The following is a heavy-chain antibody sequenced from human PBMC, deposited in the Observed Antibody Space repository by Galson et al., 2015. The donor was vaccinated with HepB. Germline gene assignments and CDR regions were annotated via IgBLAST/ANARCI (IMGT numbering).Heavy chain of an antibody. CDR2: ITGSGGT. D-gene: IGHD1-14*01. V-gene: IGHV3-23*01. J-gene: IGHJ4*02. Sequence: SLRLSCAASGFTFSSYSMSWVRQAPGKGLEWVSTITGSGGTHYADSVKGRFTISRDNSKSTLYLQMSSLRADDTAVYYCADPPNPSYWGQGTLVTVSS. CDR1: GFTFSSYS. CDR3: ADPPNPSY.